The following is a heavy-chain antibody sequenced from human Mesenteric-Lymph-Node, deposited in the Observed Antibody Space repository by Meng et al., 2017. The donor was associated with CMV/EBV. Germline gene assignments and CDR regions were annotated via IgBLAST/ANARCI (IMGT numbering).Heavy chain of an antibody. J-gene: IGHJ4*02. CDR3: ARLGFGDLFISDS. V-gene: IGHV4-4*02. Sequence: VEGDYSSSGDWWRWVRQPPGKGLEWIGQVYQSGTSKYQPSLKSRVAMSVDKSKNQFSLTLTSVTAADTAVYYCARLGFGDLFISDSWGKGVLVTVSS. D-gene: IGHD3-10*01. CDR1: GDYSSSGDW. CDR2: VYQSGTS.